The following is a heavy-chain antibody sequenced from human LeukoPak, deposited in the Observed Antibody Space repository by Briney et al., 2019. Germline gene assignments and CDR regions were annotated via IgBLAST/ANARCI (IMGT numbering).Heavy chain of an antibody. CDR3: ARDCSGGSCYYGTDAFDI. CDR1: GFTFSSYE. CDR2: ISSSGSTI. D-gene: IGHD2-15*01. Sequence: PGGSLRLSCAASGFTFSSYEMNWVRQPPGGGRVGFSYISSSGSTIYYADSVKGRFTISRDNAKNPLYLQMNCLRAEDTAVYYCARDCSGGSCYYGTDAFDIWGEGTMVTVSS. V-gene: IGHV3-48*03. J-gene: IGHJ3*02.